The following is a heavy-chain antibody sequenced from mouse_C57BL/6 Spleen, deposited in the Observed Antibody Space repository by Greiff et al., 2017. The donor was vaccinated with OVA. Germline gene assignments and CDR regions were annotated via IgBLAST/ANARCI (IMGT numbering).Heavy chain of an antibody. CDR1: GYTFTSYW. CDR3: ARRNGNYDYFDY. D-gene: IGHD2-1*01. J-gene: IGHJ2*01. Sequence: VQLQQPGAELVKPGASVKLSCKASGYTFTSYWMQWVKQRPGQGLEWIGEIDPSDSYTNYNQKFKGKATLTVDTSSSTAYMQLSSLTSEDSAVYYCARRNGNYDYFDYWGQGTTLTVSS. V-gene: IGHV1-50*01. CDR2: IDPSDSYT.